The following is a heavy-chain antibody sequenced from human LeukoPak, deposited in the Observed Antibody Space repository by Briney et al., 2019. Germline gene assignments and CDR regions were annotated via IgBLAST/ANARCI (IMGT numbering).Heavy chain of an antibody. CDR3: EKDRLPVGFGPFDY. V-gene: IGHV3-23*01. Sequence: GGSLRLSCVASGFTFSTYTMNWIRQAPGKGLEWVSGSIGSGGSAFYADSVKGRFSISRDTSKNTLFLHMNNLRAGDTAVYYCEKDRLPVGFGPFDYGGQEPLVPVP. D-gene: IGHD3-10*01. J-gene: IGHJ4*02. CDR2: SIGSGGSA. CDR1: GFTFSTYT.